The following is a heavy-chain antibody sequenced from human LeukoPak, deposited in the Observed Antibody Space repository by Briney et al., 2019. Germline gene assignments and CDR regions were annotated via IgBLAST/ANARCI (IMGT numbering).Heavy chain of an antibody. CDR3: ARGGGGDGIDY. D-gene: IGHD2-21*02. CDR2: IYYSGST. CDR1: GGSISSYY. V-gene: IGHV4-59*01. Sequence: PSETLSLTSTVSGGSISSYYWSWIRQPPGKGLEWIGYIYYSGSTNYNPSLKSRVTISVDTSKNQFSLKLSSVTAADTAVYYCARGGGGDGIDYWGQGTLVTVSS. J-gene: IGHJ4*02.